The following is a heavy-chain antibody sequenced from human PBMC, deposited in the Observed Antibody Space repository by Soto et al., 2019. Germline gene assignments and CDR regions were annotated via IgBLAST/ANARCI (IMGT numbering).Heavy chain of an antibody. CDR1: CGSISRYY. J-gene: IGHJ5*02. Sequence: PSETLSLPCTVSCGSISRYYWSWIRQPPGKGLEWIGYIYYSGSTNYNPSLKSRVTISVDTSKSQFSLNLRSVTAADTAVYYCARQYFYGSGSSPNWFDPWGQGTLVTVSS. CDR2: IYYSGST. D-gene: IGHD3-10*01. CDR3: ARQYFYGSGSSPNWFDP. V-gene: IGHV4-59*01.